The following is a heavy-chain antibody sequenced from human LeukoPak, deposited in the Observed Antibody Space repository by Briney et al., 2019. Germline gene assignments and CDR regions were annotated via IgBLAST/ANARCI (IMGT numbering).Heavy chain of an antibody. CDR2: IYYSGST. CDR1: GGSISSSRYY. D-gene: IGHD2-2*01. J-gene: IGHJ3*02. Sequence: SETLPLTCTVSGGSISSSRYYWGWIRQPPGKGLEWIGSIYYSGSTYYNSSLKSRVTISVDTSKNQFSLKLSSVTAADTAVYHCAKLNYASGGYAFDIWGQGTMVTVSS. CDR3: AKLNYASGGYAFDI. V-gene: IGHV4-39*01.